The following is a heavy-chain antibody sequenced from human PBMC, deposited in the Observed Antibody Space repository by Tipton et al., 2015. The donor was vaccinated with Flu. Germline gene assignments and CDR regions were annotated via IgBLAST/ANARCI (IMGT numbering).Heavy chain of an antibody. J-gene: IGHJ6*02. CDR1: GGSISSYY. CDR2: ILYNGGT. Sequence: TLSLTCTVSGGSISSYYWSWIRQPPGKGPEWIGLILYNGGTNYNPSLKSRVTMSVDTSKNQFSVRLTSVTAADTAVYYCARDSVAVAGMYYGMDVWGQGTTVTVSS. CDR3: ARDSVAVAGMYYGMDV. V-gene: IGHV4-59*01. D-gene: IGHD6-19*01.